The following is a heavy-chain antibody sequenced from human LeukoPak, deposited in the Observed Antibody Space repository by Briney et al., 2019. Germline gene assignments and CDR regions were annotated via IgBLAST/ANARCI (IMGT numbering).Heavy chain of an antibody. CDR2: IIPNFGTA. D-gene: IGHD6-19*01. Sequence: GASVKVSCKGSGGTFNSYAISWVRQAPGQGREWMGRIIPNFGTANYEQKFQGRVTITTDESTSTAYMELSSLRSEDTAVYYCARDWKVRSGPSETNYYYYYMDVWGKGTTVTVSS. CDR3: ARDWKVRSGPSETNYYYYYMDV. J-gene: IGHJ6*03. V-gene: IGHV1-69*05. CDR1: GGTFNSYA.